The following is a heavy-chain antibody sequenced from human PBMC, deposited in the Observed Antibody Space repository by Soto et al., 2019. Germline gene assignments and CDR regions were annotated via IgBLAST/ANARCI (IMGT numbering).Heavy chain of an antibody. D-gene: IGHD3-22*01. CDR2: IYNDGTT. J-gene: IGHJ4*02. Sequence: GGSLRLSCAASGLTVNTAYLSWVRQAPGKGLQWVSIIYNDGTTYYADSLKSRVTISVDTSKSHLSLKLSSVTAADTAVYYSAGQSYESRGYYYAFWGKGTLVPVSS. CDR1: GLTVNTAY. CDR3: AGQSYESRGYYYAF. V-gene: IGHV3-66*04.